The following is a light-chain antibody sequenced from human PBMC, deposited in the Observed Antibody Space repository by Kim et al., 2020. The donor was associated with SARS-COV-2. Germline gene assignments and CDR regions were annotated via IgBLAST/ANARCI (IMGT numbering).Light chain of an antibody. CDR1: GSNIGSNY. Sequence: GQRVTISCSGSGSNIGSNYVYWYQQLPGTAPKLLIYRNNQRPSGVPDRFSGSKSGTSASLAISGLRSEDEADYYCAAWDDSLSGGVFGGGTQLTVL. CDR2: RNN. CDR3: AAWDDSLSGGV. V-gene: IGLV1-47*01. J-gene: IGLJ3*02.